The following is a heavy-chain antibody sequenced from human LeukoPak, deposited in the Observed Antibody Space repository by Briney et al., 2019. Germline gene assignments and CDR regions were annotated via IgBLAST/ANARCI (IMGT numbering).Heavy chain of an antibody. CDR1: GFTLSSYG. CDR3: AKDLRTYNYGYADY. V-gene: IGHV3-33*06. J-gene: IGHJ4*01. Sequence: GGSLRLSCAASGFTLSSYGMHWVRQAPGKGLEWVAIICYDGRNKYHTDSVKGRFTVSRDNSKNTLYLQKNSLRAEDTAVYYCAKDLRTYNYGYADYWGQGTLVTVSS. D-gene: IGHD5-18*01. CDR2: ICYDGRNK.